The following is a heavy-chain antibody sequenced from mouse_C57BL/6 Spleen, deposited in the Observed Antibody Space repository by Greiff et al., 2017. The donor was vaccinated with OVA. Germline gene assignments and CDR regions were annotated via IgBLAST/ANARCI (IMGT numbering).Heavy chain of an antibody. J-gene: IGHJ2*01. V-gene: IGHV1-82*01. Sequence: QVQLQQSGPELVKPGASVKLSCKASGYAFSSSWMNWVKQRPGKGLEWIGRIYPGDGDTNYNGKFKGKATLTADKSSSTAYMQLRSLTSEDSAVYFCARSDITTVPYYFDYWGQGTTLTVSS. D-gene: IGHD1-1*01. CDR1: GYAFSSSW. CDR2: IYPGDGDT. CDR3: ARSDITTVPYYFDY.